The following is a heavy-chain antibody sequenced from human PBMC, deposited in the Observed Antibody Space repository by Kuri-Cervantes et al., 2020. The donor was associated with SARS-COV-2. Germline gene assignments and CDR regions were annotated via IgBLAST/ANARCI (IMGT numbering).Heavy chain of an antibody. J-gene: IGHJ5*02. CDR2: IYHSGST. CDR3: ARADNGANWFDP. V-gene: IGHV4-38-2*02. D-gene: IGHD1-14*01. CDR1: GYSISSGHY. Sequence: SETLSLTCSVSGYSISSGHYWGWIRQPPGKGLEWIGYIYHSGSTYYNPSLKSRVTISVDRSKNQFSLKLSSVTAADTAVYYCARADNGANWFDPWGQGTLVTVSS.